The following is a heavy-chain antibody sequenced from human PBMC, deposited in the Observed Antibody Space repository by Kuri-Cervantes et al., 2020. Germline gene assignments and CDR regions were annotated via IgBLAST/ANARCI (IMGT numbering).Heavy chain of an antibody. CDR1: GGSFSGYY. CDR2: INHSGST. CDR3: ARHSSGWKPNDAFDI. J-gene: IGHJ3*02. D-gene: IGHD6-19*01. V-gene: IGHV4-34*01. Sequence: ESLKISCAVYGGSFSGYYWSWIRQPPGKGLEWIGEINHSGSTNYNPSLKSRVTISVDTSKNQFSLKLSSVTAADTAVYFCARHSSGWKPNDAFDIWGQGTMVTVSS.